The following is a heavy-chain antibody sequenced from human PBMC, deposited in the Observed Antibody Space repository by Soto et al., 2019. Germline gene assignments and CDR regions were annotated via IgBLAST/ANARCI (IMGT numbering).Heavy chain of an antibody. CDR3: ASSVVPAAPIDY. J-gene: IGHJ4*02. CDR2: INPNSGGT. D-gene: IGHD2-2*01. V-gene: IGHV1-2*02. CDR1: GYTFTGYY. Sequence: ASVKVSCKASGYTFTGYYMHWVRQAPGQGLEWMGWINPNSGGTNYAQKFQGRVTMTRDTSISTAYMELSRLRSDDAAVYYCASSVVPAAPIDYWGQGTLVTVSS.